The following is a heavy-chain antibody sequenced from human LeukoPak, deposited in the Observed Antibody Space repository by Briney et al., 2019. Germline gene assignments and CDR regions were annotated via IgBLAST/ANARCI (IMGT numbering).Heavy chain of an antibody. V-gene: IGHV3-30*02. D-gene: IGHD3-3*01. CDR3: ANVFWSGLLGDY. J-gene: IGHJ4*02. CDR1: GFTFSSYG. CDR2: IRYDGSNK. Sequence: PGGSLRLSCAASGFTFSSYGMHWVRQAPGKGLEWVAFIRYDGSNKYYADSVKGRFTISRDNSKNTLYLQMNSLRAEDTAVYYCANVFWSGLLGDYWGQGTLVTVSS.